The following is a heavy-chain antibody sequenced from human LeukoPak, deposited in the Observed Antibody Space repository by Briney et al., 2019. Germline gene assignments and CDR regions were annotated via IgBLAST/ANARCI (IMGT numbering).Heavy chain of an antibody. CDR1: VGSISSYY. J-gene: IGHJ4*02. Sequence: SETLSLTCTDSVGSISSYYWTWIRQPPGKGLERIGYITYSGRTDYNPYLKSRVTISVDTSRNQFSLKLSSVTAADTAVYYCAKWGYYFDSSAHVVPTDDSWGQGTLVTVSS. CDR3: AKWGYYFDSSAHVVPTDDS. CDR2: ITYSGRT. V-gene: IGHV4-59*01. D-gene: IGHD3-3*01.